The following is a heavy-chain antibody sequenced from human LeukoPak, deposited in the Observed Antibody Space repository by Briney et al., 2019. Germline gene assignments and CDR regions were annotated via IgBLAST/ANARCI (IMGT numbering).Heavy chain of an antibody. CDR2: INPKSGGT. Sequence: ASVKVSCKASGYSFTGDYIHWVRQAPGQGLEWMGWINPKSGGTNSPKKFQGRVTMTRDTSIATAYMELSRLRSDDTAVYYCARDFGCCTAIICRRRFDPWGQGTLVTVSS. CDR3: ARDFGCCTAIICRRRFDP. J-gene: IGHJ5*02. V-gene: IGHV1-2*02. CDR1: GYSFTGDY. D-gene: IGHD2-8*02.